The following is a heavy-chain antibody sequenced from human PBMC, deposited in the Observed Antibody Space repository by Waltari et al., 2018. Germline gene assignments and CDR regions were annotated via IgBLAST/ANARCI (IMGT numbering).Heavy chain of an antibody. V-gene: IGHV3-7*01. Sequence: EVQLVESGGGLVQPGGSLRLSCAASGFTFSSYWMSWVRQAPGKGLEWVANIKQDGSEKYYVDSVKGRFTISRDNAKNSLYLQRNSLRAEDTAVYYCARVNDFWSGYYYYYGMDVWGQGTTVTVSS. CDR2: IKQDGSEK. D-gene: IGHD3-3*01. CDR3: ARVNDFWSGYYYYYGMDV. CDR1: GFTFSSYW. J-gene: IGHJ6*02.